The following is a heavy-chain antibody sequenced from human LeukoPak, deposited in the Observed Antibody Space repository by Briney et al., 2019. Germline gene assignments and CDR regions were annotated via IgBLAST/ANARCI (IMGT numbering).Heavy chain of an antibody. V-gene: IGHV4-31*03. CDR2: IYYSGST. CDR1: GGSISSGGYY. D-gene: IGHD3-10*01. J-gene: IGHJ4*02. Sequence: PSETLSLTCTVSGGSISSGGYYWSWIRQHPGKGLEWIGYIYYSGSTYYNPSLKSRVTISVDTSKNQFSLKLSSVTAADTAVYYCARVSWYYGSGSYVDYWGQGTLVTVSS. CDR3: ARVSWYYGSGSYVDY.